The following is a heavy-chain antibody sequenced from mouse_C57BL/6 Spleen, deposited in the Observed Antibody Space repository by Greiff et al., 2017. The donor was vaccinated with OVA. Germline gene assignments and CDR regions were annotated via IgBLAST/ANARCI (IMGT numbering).Heavy chain of an antibody. CDR1: GFNIQNTY. Sequence: VQLQQSVAELVRPGASVKLSCTASGFNIQNTYMHWVKQRPEQGLEWIGRIDPANGNTKYAPKFQGKATITADTSSNTAYLQLSSLTSEDTAIYYCARYDHYYAMDYWGQGTSVTVSS. D-gene: IGHD2-12*01. CDR3: ARYDHYYAMDY. J-gene: IGHJ4*01. V-gene: IGHV14-3*01. CDR2: IDPANGNT.